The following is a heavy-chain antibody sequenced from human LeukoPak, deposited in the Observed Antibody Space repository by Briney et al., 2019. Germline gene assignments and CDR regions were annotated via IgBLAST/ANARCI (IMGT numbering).Heavy chain of an antibody. CDR3: ARDHYSRIDY. Sequence: TGGSLRLSCAASGLTFSSYWMSWVRQAPGKGLEWLSYISGSSNTIYYADSVKGRFTISRDNAKKSLYLQMNRLRAEDTAVYYCARDHYSRIDYWGQGTLVTVSS. V-gene: IGHV3-48*01. D-gene: IGHD6-13*01. CDR1: GLTFSSYW. J-gene: IGHJ4*02. CDR2: ISGSSNTI.